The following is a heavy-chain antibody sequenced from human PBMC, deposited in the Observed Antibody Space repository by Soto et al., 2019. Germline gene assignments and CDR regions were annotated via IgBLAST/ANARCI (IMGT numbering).Heavy chain of an antibody. D-gene: IGHD3-16*01. Sequence: GGSLRLSCAASGFTFSSYAMSWVRQAPGKGLEWVSAISGSGGSTYYADSVKGRFTISRDNSKNTLYLQMNSLRAEDTAVYYCAKESRPYYVYIWGRTGGDAFDIWGQGTMVTVSS. V-gene: IGHV3-23*01. CDR1: GFTFSSYA. CDR3: AKESRPYYVYIWGRTGGDAFDI. CDR2: ISGSGGST. J-gene: IGHJ3*02.